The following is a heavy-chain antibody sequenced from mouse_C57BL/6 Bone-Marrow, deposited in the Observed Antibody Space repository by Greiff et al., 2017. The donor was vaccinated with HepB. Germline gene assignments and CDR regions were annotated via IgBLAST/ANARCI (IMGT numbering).Heavy chain of an antibody. Sequence: QVQLQQSGAELVRPGTSVKVSCKASGYAFTNYLIEWVKQRPGQGLEWIGVINPGSGGTNYNEKFKGKATLTADKSSSAAYMQLSSLTSEDSAVSFCAREGNLNDGYLAWFAYWGQGTLVTVSA. V-gene: IGHV1-54*01. J-gene: IGHJ3*01. CDR1: GYAFTNYL. CDR2: INPGSGGT. CDR3: AREGNLNDGYLAWFAY. D-gene: IGHD2-3*01.